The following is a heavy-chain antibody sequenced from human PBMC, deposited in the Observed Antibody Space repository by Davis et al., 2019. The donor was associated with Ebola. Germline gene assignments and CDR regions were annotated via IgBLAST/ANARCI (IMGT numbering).Heavy chain of an antibody. D-gene: IGHD6-19*01. J-gene: IGHJ5*02. CDR1: GGTFSSYA. Sequence: ASVKVSCTASGGTFSSYAISWVRQALGQGLEWMGIINPSGGSTSYAQKFQGRVTMTRDTSTSTVYMELSSLRSEDTAVYYCASGIAVGGQNWFDPWGQGTLVTVSS. V-gene: IGHV1-46*01. CDR3: ASGIAVGGQNWFDP. CDR2: INPSGGST.